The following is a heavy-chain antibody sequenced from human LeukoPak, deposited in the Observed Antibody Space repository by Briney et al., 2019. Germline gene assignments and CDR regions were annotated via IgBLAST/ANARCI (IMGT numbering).Heavy chain of an antibody. CDR2: ISGSGGST. V-gene: IGHV3-23*01. Sequence: GGSLRLSCAASGFTLSSYAMSWVSQALGKGLEWVSAISGSGGSTYYADSVKGRFTISRDNSKNTLYLQMNSLRAEDTAVYYCANALGQLLYDFDYWGQGSLVTVSS. CDR3: ANALGQLLYDFDY. CDR1: GFTLSSYA. D-gene: IGHD2-2*02. J-gene: IGHJ4*02.